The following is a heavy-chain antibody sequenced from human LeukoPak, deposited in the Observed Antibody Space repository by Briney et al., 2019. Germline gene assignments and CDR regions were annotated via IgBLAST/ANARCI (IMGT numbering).Heavy chain of an antibody. V-gene: IGHV3-7*03. J-gene: IGHJ6*02. CDR1: GFTFSNYW. CDR2: INRDGSER. Sequence: QPGGSLRLSCAASGFTFSNYWMTWVRQAPGKGLEWVANINRDGSERYYVDSVKGRFTISRDDAKSSLYLQMNSQRAEDTAVYYCARRNAMDVWGQGTTVIVFS. CDR3: ARRNAMDV.